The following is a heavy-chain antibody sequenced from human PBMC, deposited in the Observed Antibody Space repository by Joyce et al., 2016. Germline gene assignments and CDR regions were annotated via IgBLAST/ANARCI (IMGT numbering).Heavy chain of an antibody. CDR2: IYPGDSET. V-gene: IGHV5-51*01. J-gene: IGHJ4*02. D-gene: IGHD1-1*01. CDR1: GYSFSDFW. CDR3: ARPPRGTTSKFDY. Sequence: EVQLVQSGAVVKKPGDSLKISCMASGYSFSDFWIGWVRQMPGKGLEWMGVIYPGDSETKYSPSFEGQVTISADRSLGTAYLQWNSLEASDSATYYCARPPRGTTSKFDYWGQGTLVTVSS.